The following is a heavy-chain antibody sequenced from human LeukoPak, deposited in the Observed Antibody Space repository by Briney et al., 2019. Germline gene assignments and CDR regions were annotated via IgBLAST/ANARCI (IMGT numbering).Heavy chain of an antibody. D-gene: IGHD1-1*01. CDR3: ARARTRLSAFDI. CDR1: GGSISSYY. V-gene: IGHV4-34*01. Sequence: PSETLSLTCTVSGGSISSYYWSWIRQPPGKGLEWIGEINHSGSTNYNPSLKSRVTISVDTSKNQFSLKLSSVTAADTAVYYCARARTRLSAFDIWGQGTMVTVSS. CDR2: INHSGST. J-gene: IGHJ3*02.